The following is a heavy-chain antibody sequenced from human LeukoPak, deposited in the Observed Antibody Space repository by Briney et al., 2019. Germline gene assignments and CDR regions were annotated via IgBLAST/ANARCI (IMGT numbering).Heavy chain of an antibody. V-gene: IGHV4-59*11. Sequence: SETLSLTCAVSGDSFSSHYWTWIRQPSGRGLEWIGYISYIGTTNYNPSLKSRVTISIDTSKNQFSLKLSSVTTADTAVYYCARDLVTVTKGFDIWGLGTMVSVSS. CDR2: ISYIGTT. D-gene: IGHD4-17*01. CDR3: ARDLVTVTKGFDI. J-gene: IGHJ3*02. CDR1: GDSFSSHY.